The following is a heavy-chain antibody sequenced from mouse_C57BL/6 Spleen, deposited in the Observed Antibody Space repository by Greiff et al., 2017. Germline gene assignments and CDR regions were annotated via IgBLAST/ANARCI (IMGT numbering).Heavy chain of an antibody. CDR1: GYTFTSYG. CDR3: ARGTTVTIPSSWVAY. CDR2: IYPRSGNT. Sequence: QVQLQQSGAELARPGASVKLSCTASGYTFTSYGISWVKQRTGQGLEWIGEIYPRSGNTYYNEKFKGKATRTADKSSSTAYMELRSLTSEDSAVYFCARGTTVTIPSSWVAYWGQGTLVTVSA. J-gene: IGHJ3*01. D-gene: IGHD1-1*01. V-gene: IGHV1-81*01.